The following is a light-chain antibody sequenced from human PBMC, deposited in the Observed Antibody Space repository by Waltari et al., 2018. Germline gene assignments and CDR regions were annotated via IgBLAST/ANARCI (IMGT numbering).Light chain of an antibody. CDR1: QTVRTTY. CDR3: QQYDIAPLT. Sequence: EIVLTQSPGTLSLSPGERATLSCRASQTVRTTYLAWYQQKPGQAPTLLIYGASSRATGNPDRFSRSGSGTDFSLTISSLEPEDFAVYCCQQYDIAPLTFGGGTKVEIK. J-gene: IGKJ4*01. V-gene: IGKV3-20*01. CDR2: GAS.